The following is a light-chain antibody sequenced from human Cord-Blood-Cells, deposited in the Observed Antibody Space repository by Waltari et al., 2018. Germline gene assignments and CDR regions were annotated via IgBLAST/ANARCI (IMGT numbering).Light chain of an antibody. Sequence: NFLLTQPHSVSESPGTTVTISCTRSSGSIASNYVQWYQQRPGSSPTTAIYEDNQRPSGVPDRFSGSIDSSSNSASLTISGLKTEDEADYYCQSYDSSNWVFGGGTKLTVL. CDR1: SGSIASNY. J-gene: IGLJ3*02. V-gene: IGLV6-57*01. CDR2: EDN. CDR3: QSYDSSNWV.